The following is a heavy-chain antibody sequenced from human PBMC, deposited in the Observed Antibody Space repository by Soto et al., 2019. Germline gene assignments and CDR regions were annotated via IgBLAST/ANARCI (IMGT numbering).Heavy chain of an antibody. J-gene: IGHJ4*02. CDR2: ISGNGGST. V-gene: IGHV3-23*01. CDR3: AKGAQYSGSYFIHY. D-gene: IGHD1-26*01. CDR1: GFTFSSYA. Sequence: GGSLRLSCAASGFTFSSYAMSWVRQAPGKGLEWVSAISGNGGSTYYADSVKGRFTISRENSKNTLYLQMNSLRAEDTAVYYCAKGAQYSGSYFIHYWGQGTLVTVSS.